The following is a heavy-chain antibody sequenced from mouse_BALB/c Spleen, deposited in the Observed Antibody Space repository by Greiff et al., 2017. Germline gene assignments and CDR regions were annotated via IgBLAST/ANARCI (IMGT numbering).Heavy chain of an antibody. J-gene: IGHJ4*01. V-gene: IGHV7-3*02. CDR3: ARGGYYGSSYYAMDY. D-gene: IGHD1-1*01. CDR1: GFTFTDYY. Sequence: DVQLVESGGGLVQPGGSLRLSCATSGFTFTDYYMSWVRQPPGKALEWLGFIRNKANGYTTEYSASVKGRFTISRDNSQSILYLQMNTLRAEDSATYYCARGGYYGSSYYAMDYWGQGTSVTVSS. CDR2: IRNKANGYTT.